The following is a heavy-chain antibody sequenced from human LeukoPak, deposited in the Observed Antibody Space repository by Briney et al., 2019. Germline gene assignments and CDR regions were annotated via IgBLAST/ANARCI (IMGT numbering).Heavy chain of an antibody. V-gene: IGHV3-23*01. D-gene: IGHD3-10*01. Sequence: PGGSLRLSCAASGFTFRSHAMSWVRQAPGKGLEWVSAISGSGGSTYYADSVKGRFTISRDNAKNSLYLQMNSLRAEDTAVYYCARERSGSYYNWNDAFDIWGQGTMVTVSS. J-gene: IGHJ3*02. CDR1: GFTFRSHA. CDR3: ARERSGSYYNWNDAFDI. CDR2: ISGSGGST.